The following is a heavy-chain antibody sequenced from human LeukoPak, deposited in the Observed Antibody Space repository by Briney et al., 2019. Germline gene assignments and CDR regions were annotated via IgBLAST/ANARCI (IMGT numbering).Heavy chain of an antibody. CDR2: ISYDGSNK. J-gene: IGHJ4*02. CDR1: GFTFSSYW. CDR3: ARDYDSSGYPVY. Sequence: GGSLRLSCAASGFTFSSYWMTWVRQAPGTGLEWVAVISYDGSNKYYADSVTSRFTISRDNSKNTLYLQMNSLRAEDTAVYYCARDYDSSGYPVYWGQGTLVTVSS. V-gene: IGHV3-30*03. D-gene: IGHD3-22*01.